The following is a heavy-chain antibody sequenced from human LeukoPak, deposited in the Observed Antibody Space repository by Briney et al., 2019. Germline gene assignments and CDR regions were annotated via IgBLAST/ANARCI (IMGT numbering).Heavy chain of an antibody. J-gene: IGHJ6*03. CDR1: GYTFTSYY. CDR2: INPSGGST. Sequence: ASVKVSCKASGYTFTSYYMHWVRQAPGQGLEWMGIINPSGGSTSYAQKFQGRVTMTRDTSTSTVYMELSSLRAEDTAVYYCARVPRAYYYYMDVWGKGTTVTVSS. CDR3: ARVPRAYYYYMDV. V-gene: IGHV1-46*01.